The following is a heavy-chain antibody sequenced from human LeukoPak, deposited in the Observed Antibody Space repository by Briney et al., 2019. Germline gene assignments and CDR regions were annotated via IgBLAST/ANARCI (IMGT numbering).Heavy chain of an antibody. CDR2: ISSSGSTI. D-gene: IGHD2-15*01. V-gene: IGHV3-48*03. Sequence: PGGSLRLSCVASGFTFSSYEMNWVRQAPGKGLEWVSYISSSGSTIYDADSVKGRFTISRDNAKNSLYLQMNSLRAEDTAAYYCAKDTGYCGGGSCHYYYYFDYWGQGTLVTVSS. J-gene: IGHJ4*02. CDR1: GFTFSSYE. CDR3: AKDTGYCGGGSCHYYYYFDY.